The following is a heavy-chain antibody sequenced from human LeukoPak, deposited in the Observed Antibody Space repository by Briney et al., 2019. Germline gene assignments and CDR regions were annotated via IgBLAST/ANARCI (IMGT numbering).Heavy chain of an antibody. D-gene: IGHD6-13*01. CDR1: GYSFTSYW. CDR3: ARHGPAAAGNYYYYYYGMDV. J-gene: IGHJ6*02. Sequence: GESLQISCKGSGYSFTSYWIGWVRQMPGKGLEWMGIIYPGDSDTRYSPSFQGQVTISADKSISTAYLQWSSLKASDTAMYYCARHGPAAAGNYYYYYYGMDVWGQGTTVTVSS. V-gene: IGHV5-51*01. CDR2: IYPGDSDT.